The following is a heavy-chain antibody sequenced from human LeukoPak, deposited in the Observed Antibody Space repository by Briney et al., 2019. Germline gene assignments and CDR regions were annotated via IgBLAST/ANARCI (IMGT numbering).Heavy chain of an antibody. V-gene: IGHV1-2*02. CDR3: RVVPGPIDY. CDR1: GYTFTGYY. Sequence: ASVKVSCKASGYTFTGYYMHWVRRAPGQGLERMGWINPNSGGTNYAQKFQGRVTMTRDTSISTAYMELTRLTSDDTAVYYCRVVPGPIDYWGQGTLVTVSS. CDR2: INPNSGGT. D-gene: IGHD3-10*01. J-gene: IGHJ4*02.